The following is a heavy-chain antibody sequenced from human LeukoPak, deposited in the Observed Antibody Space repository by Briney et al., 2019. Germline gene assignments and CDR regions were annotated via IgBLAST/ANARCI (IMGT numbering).Heavy chain of an antibody. D-gene: IGHD6-13*01. J-gene: IGHJ1*01. CDR1: GGSISSSNW. Sequence: PSGTLSLTCAVSGGSISSSNWWSWVRQPPGKGLEWIGEIYHSGSTNYNPSLKSRVTISVDKSKNQFSLKLSSVTAADTAVYYCARTVGSSSWYSAPQYFQHWGQGTLVTVSS. CDR2: IYHSGST. V-gene: IGHV4-4*02. CDR3: ARTVGSSSWYSAPQYFQH.